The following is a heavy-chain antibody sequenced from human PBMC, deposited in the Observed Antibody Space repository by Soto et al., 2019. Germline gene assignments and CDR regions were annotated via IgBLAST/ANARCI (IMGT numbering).Heavy chain of an antibody. V-gene: IGHV4-34*01. CDR3: ARTDIVTTNWFDP. Sequence: QVHLQQWGAGLLKPSETLSLTCAVYGESFIGYYWTWIRQSPGKGLEWIGEINHGGSTNYNPSLKSRVTISIDTSKNQFSLKLTSVTAADTSVYYCARTDIVTTNWFDPWGQGTLVTDSS. D-gene: IGHD5-12*01. J-gene: IGHJ5*02. CDR2: INHGGST. CDR1: GESFIGYY.